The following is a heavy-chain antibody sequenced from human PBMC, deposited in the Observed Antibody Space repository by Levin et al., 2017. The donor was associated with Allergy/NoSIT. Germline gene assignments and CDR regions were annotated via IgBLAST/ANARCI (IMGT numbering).Heavy chain of an antibody. CDR1: GYTFTSYD. J-gene: IGHJ4*02. CDR3: ARGGNYYDSSGYYVDY. V-gene: IGHV1-8*01. Sequence: ASVKVSCKASGYTFTSYDINWVRQATGQGLEWMGWMNPNSGNTGYAQKFQGRVTMTRNTSISTAYMELSSLRYEDTAVYYCARGGNYYDSSGYYVDYWGQGTLVTVSS. D-gene: IGHD3-22*01. CDR2: MNPNSGNT.